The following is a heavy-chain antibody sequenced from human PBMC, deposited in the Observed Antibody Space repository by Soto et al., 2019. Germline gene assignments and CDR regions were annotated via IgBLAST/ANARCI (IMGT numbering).Heavy chain of an antibody. CDR1: GYTFAAYY. J-gene: IGHJ4*02. Sequence: ASVKVSCKTSGYTFAAYYIHWIRQAPGQGLEWMGWINPTSGGTVYAQNFQDRVTMTRDTSISTAYMELRRLNSDDTAVYYCARDPDYGEYWGYFFDSWGQGTLVTVSS. D-gene: IGHD4-17*01. CDR2: INPTSGGT. V-gene: IGHV1-2*02. CDR3: ARDPDYGEYWGYFFDS.